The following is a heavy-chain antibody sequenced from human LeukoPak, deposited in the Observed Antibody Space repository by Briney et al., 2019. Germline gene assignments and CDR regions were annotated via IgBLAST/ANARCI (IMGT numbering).Heavy chain of an antibody. V-gene: IGHV3-30*02. CDR3: AKTQGWGYCSSTSCYKFDP. CDR1: GFTFSSYG. D-gene: IGHD2-2*01. Sequence: GGSLRLSCAASGFTFSSYGMHWVRQAPGKGLEWVAFIRYDGSNKYYADSAKGRFTISRDNSKNTLYLQMNSLRAEDTAVYYCAKTQGWGYCSSTSCYKFDPWGQGTLVTVSS. CDR2: IRYDGSNK. J-gene: IGHJ5*02.